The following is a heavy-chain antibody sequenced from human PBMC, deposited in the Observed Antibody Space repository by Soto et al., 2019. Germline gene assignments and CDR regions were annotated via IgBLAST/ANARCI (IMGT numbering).Heavy chain of an antibody. J-gene: IGHJ6*02. CDR1: GYTFNTFY. Sequence: ASVKVSCKASGYTFNTFYIHWVRQAPGQGLEWMGIINPSGGSTTYAQNFQGRVTMTRDESTNTAYMELSSLRSEDTAVYYCAREGLVLVPTTVNSDYYYYAMDVWGQGTTVTVSS. V-gene: IGHV1-46*02. CDR3: AREGLVLVPTTVNSDYYYYAMDV. D-gene: IGHD2-2*01. CDR2: INPSGGST.